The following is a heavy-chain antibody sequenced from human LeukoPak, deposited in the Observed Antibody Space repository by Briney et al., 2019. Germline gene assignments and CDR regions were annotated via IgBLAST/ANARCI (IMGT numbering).Heavy chain of an antibody. D-gene: IGHD6-19*01. Sequence: GGSLRLSCAPSGFTFSTYAMSWVRQAPGKGLEWVSGISGSGGNTYYADSVKGRFTISRDNSKNTLHLQMNNLRAEDTAVYYCAKGGLGVAGLDYFDYWGQGTLVTVSS. CDR3: AKGGLGVAGLDYFDY. CDR2: ISGSGGNT. CDR1: GFTFSTYA. J-gene: IGHJ4*02. V-gene: IGHV3-23*01.